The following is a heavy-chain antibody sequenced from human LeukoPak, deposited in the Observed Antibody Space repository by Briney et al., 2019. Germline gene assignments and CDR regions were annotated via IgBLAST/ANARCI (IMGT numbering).Heavy chain of an antibody. CDR2: ISYDGSNK. Sequence: GGSLRLSCAASGFTFSSYGMHWVRQAPGKGLEWVAVISYDGSNKYYADSMKGRFTISRDNSKNTLYLQMNSLRAEDTAVYYCAKAEGDHIVVVPAALVYGMDVWGQGTTVTVSS. V-gene: IGHV3-30*18. D-gene: IGHD2-2*01. CDR1: GFTFSSYG. CDR3: AKAEGDHIVVVPAALVYGMDV. J-gene: IGHJ6*02.